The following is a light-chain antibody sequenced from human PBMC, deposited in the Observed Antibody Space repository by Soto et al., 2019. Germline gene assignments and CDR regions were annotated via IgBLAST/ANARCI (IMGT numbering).Light chain of an antibody. V-gene: IGLV2-14*01. J-gene: IGLJ2*01. CDR3: SSYTSGSTLVV. CDR2: EVS. Sequence: QSALTQPASVSGSPGQSITVSCTGTSRDVGGYNFVSWYQQYPGKAPKLMIYEVSNRPSGVSNRFSGSKSGNTASLTISGLQAEDEADYYCSSYTSGSTLVVFGGGTKLTVL. CDR1: SRDVGGYNF.